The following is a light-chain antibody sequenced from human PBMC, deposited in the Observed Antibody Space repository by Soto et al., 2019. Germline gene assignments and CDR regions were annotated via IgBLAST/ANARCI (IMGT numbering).Light chain of an antibody. CDR2: TTN. V-gene: IGLV1-44*01. CDR1: WTNIGKNS. Sequence: QSVLTQPPSVSGTPGQTVIIACSGSWTNIGKNSLNWFQQFPGTAPNLLISTTNHRPSGIRGRFSGSKSGTSASLTISGLQSDDEADYYCAAWDESLNSVVFGGGTKLTV. CDR3: AAWDESLNSVV. J-gene: IGLJ2*01.